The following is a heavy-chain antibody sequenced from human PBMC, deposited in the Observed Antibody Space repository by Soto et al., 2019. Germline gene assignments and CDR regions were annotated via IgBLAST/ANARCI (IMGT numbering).Heavy chain of an antibody. CDR3: ARGEAAAGLYYFDY. D-gene: IGHD6-13*01. CDR1: GYTFTSYG. J-gene: IGHJ4*02. V-gene: IGHV1-18*04. CDR2: ISAYNGNT. Sequence: GASVKVSCKASGYTFTSYGISWVRQAPGQGLEWMGWISAYNGNTNYAQELQGRVTMTTDTSTSTAYMELRSLRSDDTAVYYCARGEAAAGLYYFDYWGQGTLVTVSS.